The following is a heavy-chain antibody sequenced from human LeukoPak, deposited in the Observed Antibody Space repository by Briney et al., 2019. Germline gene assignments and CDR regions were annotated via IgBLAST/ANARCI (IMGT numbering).Heavy chain of an antibody. Sequence: SETLSLTCTVSGASIRANHHYWAWVRQPPGKGLEWIVTIFSSGTAYYNPSLRTRVSISVDTSKNEFSLRLSAVTAADTGLYYCARIIRTAGYYSNPKSGSFDLWGQGILVTVSS. CDR1: GASIRANHHY. CDR3: ARIIRTAGYYSNPKSGSFDL. V-gene: IGHV4-39*01. CDR2: IFSSGTA. D-gene: IGHD3-22*01. J-gene: IGHJ5*02.